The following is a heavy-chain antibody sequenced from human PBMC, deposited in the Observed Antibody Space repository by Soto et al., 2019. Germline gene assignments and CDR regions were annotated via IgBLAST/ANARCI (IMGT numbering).Heavy chain of an antibody. V-gene: IGHV3-23*01. Sequence: EVQLLESGGKLVQPGGSLTLSCAASGFTFSTYAMAWVRQAPGKGLEWVSGVSASGLNTDYADPVKGRFSISRDNSKNTVSLPMNSTRAEHTASYYCAKERPRRTSGYFFAYWGQGTPVTVSS. CDR1: GFTFSTYA. J-gene: IGHJ4*02. CDR3: AKERPRRTSGYFFAY. CDR2: VSASGLNT. D-gene: IGHD1-1*01.